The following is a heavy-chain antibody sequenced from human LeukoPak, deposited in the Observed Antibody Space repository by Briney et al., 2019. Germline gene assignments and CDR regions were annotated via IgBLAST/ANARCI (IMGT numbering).Heavy chain of an antibody. CDR2: INPNSGGT. CDR1: GYTFTGYY. J-gene: IGHJ4*02. CDR3: ARGRGSYSYGYHIDY. V-gene: IGHV1-2*02. D-gene: IGHD5-18*01. Sequence: GASVKVSCKASGYTFTGYYMHWVRQAPGQGLEWMGWINPNSGGTNYAQKFQGRVTMTTDTSISTAYMELSRLRSDDTAVYYCARGRGSYSYGYHIDYWGQGTLVTVSS.